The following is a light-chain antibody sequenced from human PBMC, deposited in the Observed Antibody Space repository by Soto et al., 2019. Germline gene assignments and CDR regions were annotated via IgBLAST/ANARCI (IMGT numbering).Light chain of an antibody. J-gene: IGLJ3*02. Sequence: NFMLTQPHSVSESPGKTVTISCTRSGGSFATNYVQWYQQRPGSAPTTVIYEDNQRPSGVPDRFSGSIDSSSSSASLTISGLTTEDEADYYCQSYDSSNHWVFGGGTKLTVL. CDR3: QSYDSSNHWV. CDR2: EDN. CDR1: GGSFATNY. V-gene: IGLV6-57*04.